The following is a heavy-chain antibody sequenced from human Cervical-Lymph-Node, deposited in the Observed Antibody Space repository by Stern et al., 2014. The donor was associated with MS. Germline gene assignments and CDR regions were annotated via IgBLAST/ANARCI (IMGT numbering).Heavy chain of an antibody. CDR3: ARPYCSSTSCLGYLEH. V-gene: IGHV3-33*01. CDR2: IWYDGSNE. D-gene: IGHD2-2*01. CDR1: RFIFSNYG. J-gene: IGHJ1*01. Sequence: VQLVESGGGVVQPGRSLRLSCAASRFIFSNYGMHWVRQAPGRGLEWVAVIWYDGSNEDYADSVKGRFTISRDNSKNTLYLQMNSLRAEDTAMYYCARPYCSSTSCLGYLEHGGQGTLVTVSS.